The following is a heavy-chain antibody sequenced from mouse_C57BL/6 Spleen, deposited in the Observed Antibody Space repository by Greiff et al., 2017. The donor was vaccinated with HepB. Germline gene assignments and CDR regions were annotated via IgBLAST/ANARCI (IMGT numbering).Heavy chain of an antibody. D-gene: IGHD2-2*01. Sequence: EVQLQQSGAELVRPGASVKLSCTASGFNIKDDYMHWVKQRPEQGLEWIGWIDPENGDTEYASKFQGKATITADTSSNTVYLQLSSLTSEGTAVYYCTTGGYDGAYWGQGTLVTVSA. CDR2: IDPENGDT. CDR3: TTGGYDGAY. J-gene: IGHJ3*01. CDR1: GFNIKDDY. V-gene: IGHV14-4*01.